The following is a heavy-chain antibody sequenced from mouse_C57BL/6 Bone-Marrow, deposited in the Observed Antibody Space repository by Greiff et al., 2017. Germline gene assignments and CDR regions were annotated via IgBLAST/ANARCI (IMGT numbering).Heavy chain of an antibody. CDR2: IDPNSGGT. J-gene: IGHJ3*01. V-gene: IGHV1-72*01. D-gene: IGHD2-1*01. Sequence: VQLQQSGAELVKPGASVKLSCKASGYTFTSYWMHWVKQRPGRGLEWIGRIDPNSGGTKYNEKFKSKATMTVDKPSSTAYMPLSRLTSEDSAVDYCANLLWYPGCAYWGQGTLVTVSA. CDR3: ANLLWYPGCAY. CDR1: GYTFTSYW.